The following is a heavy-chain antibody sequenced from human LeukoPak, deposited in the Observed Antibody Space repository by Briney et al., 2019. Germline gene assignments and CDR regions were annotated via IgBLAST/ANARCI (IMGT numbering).Heavy chain of an antibody. Sequence: SETLSLTCAVYGGSFSGYYWSWIRQPPGKGLEWIGEINHSGSTNYNPSLKSRVTMSVDTSKNQFSLKLSSVTAADTAVYYCARGVGPHYDFWSGYYYYYYYYMDVWGKGTTVTVSS. D-gene: IGHD3-3*01. CDR2: INHSGST. CDR1: GGSFSGYY. V-gene: IGHV4-34*01. CDR3: ARGVGPHYDFWSGYYYYYYYYMDV. J-gene: IGHJ6*03.